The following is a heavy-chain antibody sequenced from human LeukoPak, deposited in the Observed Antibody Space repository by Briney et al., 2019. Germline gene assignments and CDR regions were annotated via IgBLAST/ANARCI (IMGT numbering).Heavy chain of an antibody. J-gene: IGHJ4*02. CDR1: GGSFSGYY. CDR3: AREPPVDTAYYFDY. Sequence: PSETLSLTCAVYGGSFSGYYWSWIRQPPGKGLEWIGEINHSGSTNYNPSLKSRVTISVDTSKNQFSLKLSSVTAAVTAVYYCAREPPVDTAYYFDYWGQGTLVTVSS. D-gene: IGHD5-18*01. V-gene: IGHV4-34*01. CDR2: INHSGST.